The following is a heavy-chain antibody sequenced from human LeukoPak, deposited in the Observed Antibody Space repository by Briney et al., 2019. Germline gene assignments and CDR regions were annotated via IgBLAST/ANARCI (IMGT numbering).Heavy chain of an antibody. D-gene: IGHD2-2*01. V-gene: IGHV4-59*08. Sequence: SETLSLTCTVSGGSISSYYWSWIRQPPGKGLEWIGYIYYSGSTNYNPSLKSRVTISVDTSKNQFSLKLSSVTAADTAVYYCARAYCSSTSCRFYYGMDVWGQGTLVTVSS. CDR2: IYYSGST. J-gene: IGHJ6*02. CDR3: ARAYCSSTSCRFYYGMDV. CDR1: GGSISSYY.